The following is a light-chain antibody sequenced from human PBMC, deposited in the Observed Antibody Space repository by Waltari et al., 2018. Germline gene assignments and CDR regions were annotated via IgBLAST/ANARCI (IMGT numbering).Light chain of an antibody. V-gene: IGKV1-39*01. J-gene: IGKJ5*01. Sequence: DIQMTQSPSSLSASVGDRVTITCRASQSSSDYLNWYQQKPGKAAKLLIYAASTLQSGVPSRFSGSGSGTDFALTISSLQPEDFATYYCQQSYSFGQGTRLEIK. CDR1: QSSSDY. CDR2: AAS. CDR3: QQSYS.